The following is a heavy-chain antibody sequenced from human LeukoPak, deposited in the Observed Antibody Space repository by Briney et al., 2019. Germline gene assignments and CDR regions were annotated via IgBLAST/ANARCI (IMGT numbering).Heavy chain of an antibody. Sequence: SETLSLTCTVSGGSISSYYWSWIRQPPGKGLEWIGYIYYSGSTNYNPSLKSRVTISVDTSKNQFSLKLSSVTAADTAVYYCARARIQLWLGWFDPWGQGTLVTVSS. CDR2: IYYSGST. D-gene: IGHD5-18*01. V-gene: IGHV4-59*01. J-gene: IGHJ5*02. CDR1: GGSISSYY. CDR3: ARARIQLWLGWFDP.